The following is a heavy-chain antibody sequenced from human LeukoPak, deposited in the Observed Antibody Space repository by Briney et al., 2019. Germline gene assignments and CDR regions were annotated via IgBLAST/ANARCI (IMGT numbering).Heavy chain of an antibody. D-gene: IGHD5-12*01. CDR2: TNWDGGRT. V-gene: IGHV3-20*04. J-gene: IGHJ4*02. CDR1: GFTFDDYA. CDR3: ARASGGVSGYDLYYLDY. Sequence: GGSLRLSCAASGFTFDDYAMSWVRQTPGKGLEWVSGTNWDGGRTGYADSVKGRFIISRDNAKNSLYLQMSSLRAEDTAVYYCARASGGVSGYDLYYLDYWGQGTLVTVSS.